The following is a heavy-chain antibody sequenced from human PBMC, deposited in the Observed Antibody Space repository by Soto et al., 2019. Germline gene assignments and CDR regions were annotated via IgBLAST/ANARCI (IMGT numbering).Heavy chain of an antibody. CDR3: ARERMRSNWNFGYYYYGMDV. J-gene: IGHJ6*02. Sequence: ASVKVSCKASGYTFTSYYMHWVRQAPGQGLEWMGIINPSGGSTSYAQKLQGRVTMTRDTSTSTVYMELSSLRSEDTAVYYCARERMRSNWNFGYYYYGMDVWGQGTTVTVSS. CDR1: GYTFTSYY. V-gene: IGHV1-46*01. CDR2: INPSGGST. D-gene: IGHD1-7*01.